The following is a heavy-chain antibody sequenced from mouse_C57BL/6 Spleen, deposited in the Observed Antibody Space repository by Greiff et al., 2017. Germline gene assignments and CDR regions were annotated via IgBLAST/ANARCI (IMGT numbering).Heavy chain of an antibody. J-gene: IGHJ4*01. V-gene: IGHV2-4*01. CDR3: ATMVTTGYAMDY. CDR1: GFSLTSYG. D-gene: IGHD2-2*01. Sequence: QVHVKQSGPGLVQPSQSLSITCTVSGFSLTSYGVHWVRQPPGKGLEWLGVIWSGGSTDYNAAFISRLSISKDNSKSQVFFKMNSLQADDTAIYYCATMVTTGYAMDYWGQGTSVTVSS. CDR2: IWSGGST.